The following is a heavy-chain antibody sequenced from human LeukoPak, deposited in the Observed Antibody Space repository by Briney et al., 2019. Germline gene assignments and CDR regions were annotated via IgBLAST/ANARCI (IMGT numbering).Heavy chain of an antibody. J-gene: IGHJ4*02. CDR3: ARAYDSSGFPLFDY. V-gene: IGHV4-30-4*01. Sequence: SQTLSLTCTVSGGSLSSGDYYWSWIRQPPGKGLEWLGYIYYSGSTYYNPSLKSRVSISVDTSKNQFSLKLSSVTAADTAVYYCARAYDSSGFPLFDYWGQGALVTVSS. CDR2: IYYSGST. CDR1: GGSLSSGDYY. D-gene: IGHD3-22*01.